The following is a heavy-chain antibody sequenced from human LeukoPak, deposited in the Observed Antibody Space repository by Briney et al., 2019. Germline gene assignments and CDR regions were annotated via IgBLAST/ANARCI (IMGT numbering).Heavy chain of an antibody. CDR3: ARARQPSAFDY. J-gene: IGHJ4*02. CDR1: GFTFSNYW. Sequence: TGGSLRLSCAASGFTFSNYWMTWVRQAPGKGLEWVAHINQDGSEEHYMDSAKARFTISRDNAKNSLSLQMNSLRAEDTAVYYCARARQPSAFDYWGQGTLVTVSS. V-gene: IGHV3-7*01. D-gene: IGHD6-13*01. CDR2: INQDGSEE.